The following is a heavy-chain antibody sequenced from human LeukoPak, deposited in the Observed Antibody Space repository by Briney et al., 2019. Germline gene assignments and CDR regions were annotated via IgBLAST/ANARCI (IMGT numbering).Heavy chain of an antibody. CDR1: GYTFTSYV. D-gene: IGHD2-15*01. CDR2: VSAYADNT. J-gene: IGHJ4*02. V-gene: IGHV1-18*01. CDR3: ARDCIGCHGFDY. Sequence: ASVKVSCKTSGYTFTSYVITWVRQAPGQGLEWMGWVSAYADNTNYVQKIQGRVTMTTEKYTGTAYMELRSLRYDDTAVYYCARDCIGCHGFDYWGQGTLVTVSS.